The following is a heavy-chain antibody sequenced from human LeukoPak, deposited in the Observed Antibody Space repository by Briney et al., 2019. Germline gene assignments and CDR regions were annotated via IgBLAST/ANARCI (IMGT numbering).Heavy chain of an antibody. CDR1: GYTFTTYA. J-gene: IGHJ3*02. CDR2: INTYTGNP. V-gene: IGHV7-4-1*01. CDR3: TRGSPTDGASAFDI. D-gene: IGHD4-17*01. Sequence: ASVKVSCKASGYTFTTYAMNWLRQAPGQGLEWMEWINTYTGNPTYAQGFTGRFVFSLDTSVSTAYLQIFSLKVEDTAVYYCTRGSPTDGASAFDIWGQGTMVTVSS.